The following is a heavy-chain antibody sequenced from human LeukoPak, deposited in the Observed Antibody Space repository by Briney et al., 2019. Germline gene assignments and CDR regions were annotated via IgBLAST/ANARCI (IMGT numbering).Heavy chain of an antibody. CDR3: ASPLGYCSSTNCYGDY. CDR2: IYYSGST. V-gene: IGHV4-39*01. J-gene: IGHJ4*02. D-gene: IGHD2-2*01. Sequence: SETLSLTCTVSGGSMSSSSYYWGWIRQPPGKGLEWIGSIYYSGSTYYNPSLKSRVTISVDTPKNQFSLKLSSVTAADTAVYYCASPLGYCSSTNCYGDYWGQGTLVTVSS. CDR1: GGSMSSSSYY.